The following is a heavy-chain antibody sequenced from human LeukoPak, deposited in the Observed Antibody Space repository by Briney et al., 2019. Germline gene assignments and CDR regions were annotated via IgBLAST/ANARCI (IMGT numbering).Heavy chain of an antibody. Sequence: PGGSLRLSCAASGFTFNDYGMSWVRQAPGKGLEWVSGINWNGGRTGYADSVKGRFTISRDNAKNSLYLQMNSLRAEDTAVCYCAELGITMIGGVWGKGTTVTISS. V-gene: IGHV3-20*04. CDR1: GFTFNDYG. CDR3: AELGITMIGGV. D-gene: IGHD3-10*02. J-gene: IGHJ6*04. CDR2: INWNGGRT.